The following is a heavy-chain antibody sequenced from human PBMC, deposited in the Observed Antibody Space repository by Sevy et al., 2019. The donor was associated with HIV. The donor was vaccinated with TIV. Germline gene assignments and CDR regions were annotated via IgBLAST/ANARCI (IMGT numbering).Heavy chain of an antibody. J-gene: IGHJ3*02. D-gene: IGHD3-10*01. CDR2: FIPIFGTA. V-gene: IGHV1-69*13. CDR3: ARERGSGTRDAFDI. CDR1: GGTFSSYA. Sequence: ASVKVSCKASGGTFSSYAISWVRQAPGQGLEWMGGFIPIFGTANYAQKFQGRVTITADESTGTAYMELSSLGSEDTAVYYCARERGSGTRDAFDIWGQGTMVTVSS.